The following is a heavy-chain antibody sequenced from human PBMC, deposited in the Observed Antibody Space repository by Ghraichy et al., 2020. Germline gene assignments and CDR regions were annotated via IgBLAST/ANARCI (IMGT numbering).Heavy chain of an antibody. CDR2: IYYSGST. CDR1: GGSISSYY. V-gene: IGHV4-59*01. J-gene: IGHJ4*02. CDR3: ARVGGQQLVRGTFDY. D-gene: IGHD6-6*01. Sequence: SETLSLTCTVSGGSISSYYWSWIRQPPGKGLEWIGYIYYSGSTNYNPSLKSRVTISVDTSKNQFSLKLSSVTAADTAVYYCARVGGQQLVRGTFDYWGQGTLGTVSS.